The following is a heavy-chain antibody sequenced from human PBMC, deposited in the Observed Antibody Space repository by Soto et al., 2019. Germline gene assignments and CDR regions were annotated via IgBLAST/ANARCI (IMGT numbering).Heavy chain of an antibody. CDR1: GYSFTSYW. V-gene: IGHV5-10-1*01. Sequence: PGDSLKISCKCSGYSFTSYWISWVRQMPGKGLEWMGRIDPSDSYTNYSPSFQGHVTISADKSISTAYLQWSSLKASDTAMYYWASRLDVIARRVFERWGQGKMVTV. J-gene: IGHJ3*02. D-gene: IGHD3-16*01. CDR2: IDPSDSYT. CDR3: ASRLDVIARRVFER.